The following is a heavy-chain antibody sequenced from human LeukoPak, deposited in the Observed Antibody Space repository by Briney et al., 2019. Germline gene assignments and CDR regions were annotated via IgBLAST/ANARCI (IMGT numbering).Heavy chain of an antibody. Sequence: ASVKVSCKASGYTFTGYYMHWVRQAPGQGLEWMGRISPNSGGTNYAQKFQGRVTMTRDTSISTAYMELSRLRSDDTAVYYCAREYYDSSGFDYWGQGTLVTVPS. J-gene: IGHJ4*02. CDR2: ISPNSGGT. CDR1: GYTFTGYY. D-gene: IGHD3-22*01. CDR3: AREYYDSSGFDY. V-gene: IGHV1-2*06.